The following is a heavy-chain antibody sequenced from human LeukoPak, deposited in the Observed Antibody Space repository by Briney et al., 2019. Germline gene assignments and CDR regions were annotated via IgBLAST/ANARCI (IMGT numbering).Heavy chain of an antibody. V-gene: IGHV4-59*11. D-gene: IGHD4-17*01. J-gene: IGHJ3*02. CDR3: ARDLVTVTKGFDT. CDR2: ISYIGSA. CDR1: DDSFSSHY. Sequence: PSETLSLTCAVSDDSFSSHYWTWIRQPPAKGLEWIGYISYIGSANYNPSLKSRVTISIDTSKNQFSLQLTSVTAADTAVYYCARDLVTVTKGFDTWGQGTMVSVSS.